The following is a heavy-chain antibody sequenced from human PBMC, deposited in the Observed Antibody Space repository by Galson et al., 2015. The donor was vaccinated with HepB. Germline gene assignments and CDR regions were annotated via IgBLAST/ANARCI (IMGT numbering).Heavy chain of an antibody. CDR3: ARDSTPLYCSGGSCYFGY. Sequence: SLRLSCAASGFTFSSYAMHWVRQAPGKGLEWVAVISYDGSNKYYADSVKGRFTISRDNSKNTLYLQMNSLRAEDTAVYYCARDSTPLYCSGGSCYFGYWGQGTLVTVSS. V-gene: IGHV3-30-3*01. CDR2: ISYDGSNK. CDR1: GFTFSSYA. J-gene: IGHJ4*02. D-gene: IGHD2-15*01.